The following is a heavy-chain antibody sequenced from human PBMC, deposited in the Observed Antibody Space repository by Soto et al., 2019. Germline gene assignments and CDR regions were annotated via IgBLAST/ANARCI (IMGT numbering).Heavy chain of an antibody. Sequence: GGSLRLSCAASGFTFSSYAMSWVRQAPGKGLEWVSAISGSGGSTYYADSVKGRFTISRDNSKNTLYLQMNSLRAEDTAVYYCAKDSTRMIVVGSHFEYWGQGTLVTVSS. V-gene: IGHV3-23*01. D-gene: IGHD3-22*01. CDR2: ISGSGGST. CDR1: GFTFSSYA. CDR3: AKDSTRMIVVGSHFEY. J-gene: IGHJ4*02.